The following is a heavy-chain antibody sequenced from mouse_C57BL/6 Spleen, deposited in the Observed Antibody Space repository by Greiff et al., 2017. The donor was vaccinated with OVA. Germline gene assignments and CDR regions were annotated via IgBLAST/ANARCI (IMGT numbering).Heavy chain of an antibody. D-gene: IGHD3-2*02. CDR3: TRDSSGPYYAMDY. CDR1: GFTFSSYA. J-gene: IGHJ4*01. CDR2: ISSGGDYI. Sequence: EVKLMESGEGLVKPGGSLKLSCAASGFTFSSYAMSWVRQTPEKRLEWVAYISSGGDYIYYADTVKGRFTISGDNARNTLYLQMSSLKSEDTAMYYCTRDSSGPYYAMDYWGQGTSVTVSS. V-gene: IGHV5-9-1*02.